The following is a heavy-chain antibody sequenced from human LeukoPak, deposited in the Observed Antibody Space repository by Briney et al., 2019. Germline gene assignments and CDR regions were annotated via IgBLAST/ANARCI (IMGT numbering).Heavy chain of an antibody. V-gene: IGHV3-11*01. Sequence: GGSLRLSCAASGFTFSDYYMSWIRQAPGKGLEWVSYISGSGSTIYYADSVKGRFTISRDNAKNSLYLQMNSLRAEDTAVYYCARAPYYYDSSGYYISYWGQGTLVTVSS. CDR2: ISGSGSTI. CDR3: ARAPYYYDSSGYYISY. CDR1: GFTFSDYY. J-gene: IGHJ4*02. D-gene: IGHD3-22*01.